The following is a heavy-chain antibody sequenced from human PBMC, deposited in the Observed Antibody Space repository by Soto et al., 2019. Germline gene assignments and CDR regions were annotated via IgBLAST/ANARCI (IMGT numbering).Heavy chain of an antibody. CDR1: GFTFSDYY. CDR3: ARDQYYYGSGSYPYYYYGMDV. CDR2: ISSSGSTI. V-gene: IGHV3-11*01. J-gene: IGHJ6*02. D-gene: IGHD3-10*01. Sequence: QVQLVESGGGLVKPGGSLRLSCAASGFTFSDYYMSWIRQAPGKGLEWVSYISSSGSTIYYADSVKGRFTISRDNAKNSLYPQMNSFRAEDTAVYYCARDQYYYGSGSYPYYYYGMDVWGQGTTVTVSS.